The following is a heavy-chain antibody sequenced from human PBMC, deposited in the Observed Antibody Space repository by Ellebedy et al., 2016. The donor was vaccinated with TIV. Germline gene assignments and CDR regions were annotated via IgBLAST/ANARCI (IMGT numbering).Heavy chain of an antibody. D-gene: IGHD2-8*01. J-gene: IGHJ4*02. V-gene: IGHV3-23*01. CDR2: ISGSAGST. Sequence: GESLKISCAASGFTFNSYVMSWVRQAPGKGLEWVSAISGSAGSTYYADSVKGRFTISRDNSKNTLFLQMNSLRAEDTAVYYCAKDGRGTNPGHFDYWGQGTLVTASS. CDR1: GFTFNSYV. CDR3: AKDGRGTNPGHFDY.